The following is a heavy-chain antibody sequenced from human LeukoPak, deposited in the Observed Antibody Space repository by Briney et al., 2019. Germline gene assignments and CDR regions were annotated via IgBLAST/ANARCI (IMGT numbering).Heavy chain of an antibody. J-gene: IGHJ4*02. CDR1: GFTFSSYG. V-gene: IGHV3-30*02. CDR2: IRYDGSNK. CDR3: AKDGPGYFDY. Sequence: GGSLRLSCAASGFTFSSYGMHWVRQAPGKGLEWVAFIRYDGSNKYYADSVKGRFTISRDNYKNTLYLQMNSLRAEDAAVYYCAKDGPGYFDYWGQGTLVTVSS.